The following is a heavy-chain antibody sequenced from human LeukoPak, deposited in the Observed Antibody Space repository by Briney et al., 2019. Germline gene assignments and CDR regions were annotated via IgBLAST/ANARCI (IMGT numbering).Heavy chain of an antibody. CDR1: GFTFRNYV. D-gene: IGHD6-19*01. J-gene: IGHJ4*02. V-gene: IGHV3-23*01. CDR3: AKRSSAWSFDY. Sequence: PGGSVKLSCAATGFTFRNYVMSWVRQAPGKGLEWISTITGSGERTDDADSVKGRFTISRDNSKNTLYLQLNSLRVEDTAVYYCAKRSSAWSFDYWGQGTLVIVSS. CDR2: ITGSGERT.